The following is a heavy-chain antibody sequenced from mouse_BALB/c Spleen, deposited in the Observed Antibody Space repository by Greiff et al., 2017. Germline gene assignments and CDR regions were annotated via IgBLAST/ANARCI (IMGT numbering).Heavy chain of an antibody. J-gene: IGHJ4*01. D-gene: IGHD3-2*01. CDR2: IDPANGNT. Sequence: VHLQQSGAELVKPGASVKLSCTASGFNIKDTYMHWVKQRPEQGLEWIGRIDPANGNTKYDPKFQGKATMTADTSSNTAYLQLSSLTSEDTAVYYCARMGTARGTYAMDYWGQGTSLTVSS. V-gene: IGHV14-3*02. CDR1: GFNIKDTY. CDR3: ARMGTARGTYAMDY.